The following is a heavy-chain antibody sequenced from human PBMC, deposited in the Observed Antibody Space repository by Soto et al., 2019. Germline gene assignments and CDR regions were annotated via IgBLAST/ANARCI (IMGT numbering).Heavy chain of an antibody. V-gene: IGHV1-69*01. Sequence: QVQLVQSGAEVKKPGSSVKVSCKASGGTFSSYAISWVRQAPGQGLEWMGGIIPISDTTNYAQKFQGRVTITADESTGTAYMELSSLRSADTAVYYCARSQGSSTSLEIYYYYYYGMDVWGQGTTVTVSS. J-gene: IGHJ6*02. D-gene: IGHD2-2*01. CDR2: IIPISDTT. CDR3: ARSQGSSTSLEIYYYYYYGMDV. CDR1: GGTFSSYA.